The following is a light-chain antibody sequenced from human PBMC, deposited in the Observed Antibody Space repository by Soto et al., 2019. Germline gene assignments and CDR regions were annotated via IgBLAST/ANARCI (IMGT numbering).Light chain of an antibody. V-gene: IGLV2-23*02. J-gene: IGLJ1*01. Sequence: QSVLTQPASLSGSPGQSITISCTGTSSDVGSFNLVSWYQQHPGKAPKLMIYEVSKRPSGVSNRFSGSKSANTASLTISGLQAEDEADYYCCSYAGSGTFPYVFGTGTKVTVL. CDR2: EVS. CDR1: SSDVGSFNL. CDR3: CSYAGSGTFPYV.